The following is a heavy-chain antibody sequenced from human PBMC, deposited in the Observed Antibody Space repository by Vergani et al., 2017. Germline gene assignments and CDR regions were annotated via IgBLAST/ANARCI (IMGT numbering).Heavy chain of an antibody. D-gene: IGHD6-13*01. J-gene: IGHJ1*01. CDR3: AVLRGEQQLVRALEYFQH. Sequence: QVQLVQSGAEVKKPGASVKVSCKASGYTFTSYYMHWVRQAPGQGLEWMGIINPSGGSTSYAQKFQGRVTMTRDTSTSTVYMELSSLRSEDTAVYYCAVLRGEQQLVRALEYFQHWGQGTLVTVSS. CDR1: GYTFTSYY. CDR2: INPSGGST. V-gene: IGHV1-46*01.